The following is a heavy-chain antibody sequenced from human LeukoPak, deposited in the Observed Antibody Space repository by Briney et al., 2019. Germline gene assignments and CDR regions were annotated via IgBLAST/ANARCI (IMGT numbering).Heavy chain of an antibody. CDR3: AGTRYPFDRIY. D-gene: IGHD2-15*01. V-gene: IGHV3-21*01. Sequence: GGSLRLSCAPSGSSFGGYTMHWVRQTPGKGLQWGSSIDPRGADISYADSLEGRFTISRDNSKKSLSLQMNGLRDEDTAVYFCAGTRYPFDRIYWGQGTLVTVSS. CDR2: IDPRGADI. J-gene: IGHJ4*02. CDR1: GSSFGGYT.